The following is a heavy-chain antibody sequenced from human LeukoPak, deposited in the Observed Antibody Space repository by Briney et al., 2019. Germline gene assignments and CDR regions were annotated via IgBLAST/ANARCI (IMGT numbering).Heavy chain of an antibody. CDR1: GYTFTIYA. D-gene: IGHD6-19*01. CDR3: ARDGAVAGPNFDY. CDR2: INTNTGNP. J-gene: IGHJ4*02. Sequence: ASVTVSFTASGYTFTIYAMNWVRQAHGQGLEWMGWINTNTGNPTYAQGFTGRFVFSLDTSVSTAYLQISSLKAEDTAVYYCARDGAVAGPNFDYCGQGTLFTVSS. V-gene: IGHV7-4-1*02.